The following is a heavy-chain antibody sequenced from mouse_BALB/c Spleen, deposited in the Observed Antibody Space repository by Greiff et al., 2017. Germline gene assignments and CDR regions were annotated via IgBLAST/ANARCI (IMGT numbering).Heavy chain of an antibody. Sequence: EVKLVESGGGLVKPGGSLKLSCAASGFTFSDYYMYWVRQTPEKRLEWVATISDGGSYTYYPDSVKGRFTISRDNAKNNLYLQMSSLKSEDTAMYYCAIPAVAYWGQGTLVTVSA. V-gene: IGHV5-4*02. CDR3: AIPAVAY. J-gene: IGHJ3*01. CDR1: GFTFSDYY. CDR2: ISDGGSYT.